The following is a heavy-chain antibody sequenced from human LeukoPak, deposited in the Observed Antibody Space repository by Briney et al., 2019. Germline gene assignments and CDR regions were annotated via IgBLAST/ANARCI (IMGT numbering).Heavy chain of an antibody. J-gene: IGHJ4*02. V-gene: IGHV4-59*01. CDR2: IYYSGST. CDR3: ARQYCSSTSCYMSFDY. Sequence: SETLSLTCTVSGGSISSYYWSWIRQPPGKGLEWIGDIYYSGSTNYNPSLKSRVTISVDTSKNQFSLKLSSVTAADTAVYYCARQYCSSTSCYMSFDYWGQGTLVTVSS. D-gene: IGHD2-2*02. CDR1: GGSISSYY.